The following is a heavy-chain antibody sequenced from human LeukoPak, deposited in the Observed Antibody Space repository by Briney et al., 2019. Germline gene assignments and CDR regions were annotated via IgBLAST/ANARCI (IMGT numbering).Heavy chain of an antibody. D-gene: IGHD5-18*01. CDR2: ISGSGGST. CDR1: GFTFSSYA. CDR3: ANQRRGVTGMERFDY. Sequence: GGSLRLSCAASGFTFSSYAMSWVRQAPGKGLEWVSGISGSGGSTYYAGSVKGRFTISRDNSKNTLYLQMNSLRAEDTAVYYCANQRRGVTGMERFDYWGQGTLVTVSS. J-gene: IGHJ4*02. V-gene: IGHV3-23*01.